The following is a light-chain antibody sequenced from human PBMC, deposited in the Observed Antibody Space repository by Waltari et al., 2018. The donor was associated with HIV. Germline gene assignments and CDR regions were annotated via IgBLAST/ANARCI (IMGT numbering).Light chain of an antibody. CDR2: ENN. V-gene: IGLV1-51*01. J-gene: IGLJ2*01. Sequence: QSVLTQPPSVSAAPGQKVTISCSGSSSNVGDNYVAWYQHLPGTAPQLLIYENNRRPSGIPDRFSGSKSGTSATLDIAGLQTGDEADYYCGTWDNSLTGVVFGGGTKLTVL. CDR1: SSNVGDNY. CDR3: GTWDNSLTGVV.